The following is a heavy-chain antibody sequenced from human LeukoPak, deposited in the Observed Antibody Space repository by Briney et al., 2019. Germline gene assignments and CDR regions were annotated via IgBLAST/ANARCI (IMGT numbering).Heavy chain of an antibody. J-gene: IGHJ4*02. Sequence: GGSLRLSCTASGFTFSTYGMHWVRQAPGKGLEWVTLISYDGSTKYYSDSVKGRFTLSRDNSKNTLYLQMNSLRAEDTAVYYCARDTGPYLAVAGWGYWGQGTLVTVSS. CDR1: GFTFSTYG. CDR3: ARDTGPYLAVAGWGY. D-gene: IGHD6-19*01. V-gene: IGHV3-30*03. CDR2: ISYDGSTK.